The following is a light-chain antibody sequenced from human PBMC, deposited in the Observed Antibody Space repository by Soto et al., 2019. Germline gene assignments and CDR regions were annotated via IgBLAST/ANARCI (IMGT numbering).Light chain of an antibody. V-gene: IGLV2-23*02. Sequence: QSVLTQPASVSASPGQSITISCTGTSSDVGSYNLVSWYQQHPGKAPKLMIYEVSKRPSGVSNRFSGSTSGNTASLTLSGLQPEDEADYYCRNAAGSSILEVFGTGTKVTVL. CDR1: SSDVGSYNL. J-gene: IGLJ1*01. CDR3: RNAAGSSILEV. CDR2: EVS.